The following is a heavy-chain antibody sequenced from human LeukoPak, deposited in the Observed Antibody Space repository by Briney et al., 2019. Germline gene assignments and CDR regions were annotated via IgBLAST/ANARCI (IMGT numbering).Heavy chain of an antibody. J-gene: IGHJ3*01. V-gene: IGHV4-34*10. CDR2: INHSGSS. CDR1: GGSFSGYY. Sequence: SETLSLTCAVYGGSFSGYYWNWIRQPPGKGLEWIGEINHSGSSNYNPSLKSRITMSVDTSKNQFSLNLSSVTAADTSVYYCARASIVGAKSTRSGTFDLWGQGTMVTVSS. D-gene: IGHD1-26*01. CDR3: ARASIVGAKSTRSGTFDL.